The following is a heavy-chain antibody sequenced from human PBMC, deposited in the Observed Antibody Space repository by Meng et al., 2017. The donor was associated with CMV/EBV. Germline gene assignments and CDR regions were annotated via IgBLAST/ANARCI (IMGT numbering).Heavy chain of an antibody. J-gene: IGHJ4*02. CDR1: GFTFSSYS. CDR3: ARVLYCSSTSCHLPIDY. V-gene: IGHV3-21*01. CDR2: ISSSSSYI. D-gene: IGHD2-2*01. Sequence: GGSPRLSCAASGFTFSSYSMNWVRQAPGKGLEWVSSISSSSSYIYYADSVKGRFTISRDNAKNSLYLQMNSLRAEDTAVYYCARVLYCSSTSCHLPIDYWGQGTLVTVSS.